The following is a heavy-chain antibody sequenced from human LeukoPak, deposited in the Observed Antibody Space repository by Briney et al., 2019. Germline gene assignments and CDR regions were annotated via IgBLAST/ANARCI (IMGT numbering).Heavy chain of an antibody. CDR3: ASRVVVPAAGWFDP. J-gene: IGHJ5*02. CDR2: IWYDRSKK. V-gene: IGHV3-33*03. Sequence: GRSLRLSCAASGFTFSRNGMHWVRQAPGKGLEWVALIWYDRSKKYYADSVKGRLTISRDNAKNSLYLQMNSLRAEDTAVYYCASRVVVPAAGWFDPWGQGTLVTVSS. CDR1: GFTFSRNG. D-gene: IGHD2-2*01.